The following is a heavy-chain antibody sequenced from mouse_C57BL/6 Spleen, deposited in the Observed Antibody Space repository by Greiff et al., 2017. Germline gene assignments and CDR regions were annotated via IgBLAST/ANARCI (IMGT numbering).Heavy chain of an antibody. V-gene: IGHV1-59*01. CDR2: IDPSDSYT. J-gene: IGHJ2*01. Sequence: VQLQQPGAELVRPGTSVKLSCKASGYTFTSYWMHWVKQRPGQGLEWIGVIDPSDSYTNYNQKFKGKATLTVDTSSSTAYMQLSSLTSEDSAVYNCARRGDTYFDYWGQGTTLTVSS. CDR1: GYTFTSYW. CDR3: ARRGDTYFDY.